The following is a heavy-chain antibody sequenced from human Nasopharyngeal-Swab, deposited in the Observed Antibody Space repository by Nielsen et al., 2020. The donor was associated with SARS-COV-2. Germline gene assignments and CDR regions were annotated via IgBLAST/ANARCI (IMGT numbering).Heavy chain of an antibody. J-gene: IGHJ4*02. D-gene: IGHD5-18*01. V-gene: IGHV4-59*01. CDR2: IYYSGST. CDR3: ARDKRGIQLSL. Sequence: WIRQPPGKGLEWIGYIYYSGSTNYNPSLKSRVTISVDTSKNQFSLKLGSVTAADTAVYYCARDKRGIQLSLWGQGTLVTVSS.